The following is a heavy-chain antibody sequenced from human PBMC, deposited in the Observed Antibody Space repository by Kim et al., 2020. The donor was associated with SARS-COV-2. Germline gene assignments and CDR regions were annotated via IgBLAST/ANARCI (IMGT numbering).Heavy chain of an antibody. D-gene: IGHD3-22*01. CDR2: ISGSGGST. CDR3: AKRAFGPSGYYSARNNPDY. Sequence: GGSLRLSCAASGFTFSSYAMSWVRQAPGKGLEWVSAISGSGGSTYYADSVKGRFTISRDNSKNTLYLQMNSLRAEDTAVYYCAKRAFGPSGYYSARNNPDYWGQGTLVTVSS. CDR1: GFTFSSYA. V-gene: IGHV3-23*01. J-gene: IGHJ4*02.